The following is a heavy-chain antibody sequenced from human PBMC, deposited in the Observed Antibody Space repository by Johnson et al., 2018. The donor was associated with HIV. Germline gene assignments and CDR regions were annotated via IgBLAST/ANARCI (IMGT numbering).Heavy chain of an antibody. D-gene: IGHD6-13*01. CDR3: ARRKIAAAGRDAFDI. CDR2: ISYDGSNK. Sequence: VQLVESGGGVVQPGRSLRLSCAASGFTFSSYAMHWVRQAPGTGLEWVAVISYDGSNKYYADSVKGRFTISRDNSKNTLYLQMNSLRAEDTAVYYCARRKIAAAGRDAFDIWGQGTMVTVSS. J-gene: IGHJ3*02. CDR1: GFTFSSYA. V-gene: IGHV3-30*04.